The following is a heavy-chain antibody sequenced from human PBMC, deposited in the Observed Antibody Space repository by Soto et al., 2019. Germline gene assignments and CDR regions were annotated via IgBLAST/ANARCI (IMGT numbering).Heavy chain of an antibody. CDR3: AVAATPGWFDP. CDR1: GGSFSGYY. D-gene: IGHD2-15*01. Sequence: SETLSLTCAVYGGSFSGYYWSWIRQPPGKGLEWIGEINHSGSTNYNPSLKSRVTISVDTSKNQFSLKLSSVTAADTAVYYCAVAATPGWFDPWGQGTLVTVSS. J-gene: IGHJ5*02. V-gene: IGHV4-34*01. CDR2: INHSGST.